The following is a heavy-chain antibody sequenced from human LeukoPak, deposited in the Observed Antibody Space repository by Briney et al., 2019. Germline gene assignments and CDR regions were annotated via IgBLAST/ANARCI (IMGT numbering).Heavy chain of an antibody. D-gene: IGHD1/OR15-1a*01. CDR2: MSHSGST. J-gene: IGHJ4*02. CDR1: GYSITSGFS. V-gene: IGHV4-38-2*01. Sequence: SETLSPTCAVSGYSITSGFSWGWIRQPPGKGLEWIGAMSHSGSTDFNPSLKSRVSISVDTSKNQFSLKLTSVTAADTAFYYCARQVEQGTIYYFDYWGQGTLVTVSS. CDR3: ARQVEQGTIYYFDY.